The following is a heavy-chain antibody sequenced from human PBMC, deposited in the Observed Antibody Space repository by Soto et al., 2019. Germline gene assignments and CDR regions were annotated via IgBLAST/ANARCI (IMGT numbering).Heavy chain of an antibody. V-gene: IGHV1-3*01. CDR3: ANAMGLYYFDY. CDR2: ISAGNGNT. CDR1: GYTFTSYA. J-gene: IGHJ4*02. Sequence: ASVKVSCKASGYTFTSYAMHWVRQAPGQRLEWMEWISAGNGNTKYSQKFQGRVTITRDTSASTAYMELSSLRSEDTAVYYCANAMGLYYFDYWGQGTLVTISS.